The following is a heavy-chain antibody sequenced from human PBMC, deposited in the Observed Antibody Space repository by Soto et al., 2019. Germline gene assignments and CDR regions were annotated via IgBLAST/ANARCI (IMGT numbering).Heavy chain of an antibody. J-gene: IGHJ5*02. CDR3: ARDPPRIAVAGTSSWWFDP. CDR2: IIPILGIA. Sequence: QVQLVQSGAEVKKPGSSVKVSCKASGGTFSSYTISWVRQAPGQGLEWMGRIIPILGIANYAQKFQGRVTITSDKSTSTAYMELSSLRSEYAAVYYCARDPPRIAVAGTSSWWFDPWGQGNLVTASS. D-gene: IGHD6-19*01. CDR1: GGTFSSYT. V-gene: IGHV1-69*08.